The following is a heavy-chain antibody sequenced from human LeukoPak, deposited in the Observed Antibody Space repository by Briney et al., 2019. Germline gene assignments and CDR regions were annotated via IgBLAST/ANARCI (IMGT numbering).Heavy chain of an antibody. J-gene: IGHJ4*02. V-gene: IGHV1-18*01. CDR1: GYTFTSYG. CDR3: ARGAVEEYSSSSGTNFDY. D-gene: IGHD6-6*01. CDR2: ISAYNGNT. Sequence: VASVKVSCKASGYTFTSYGISWVRQAPGQGLEWMGWISAYNGNTNHAQKLQGRVTMTTDTSTSTAYMELRSPRSDDTAVYYCARGAVEEYSSSSGTNFDYWGQGTLVTVSS.